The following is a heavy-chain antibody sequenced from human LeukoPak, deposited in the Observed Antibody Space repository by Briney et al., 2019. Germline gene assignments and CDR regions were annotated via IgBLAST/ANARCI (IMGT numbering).Heavy chain of an antibody. CDR2: INPNSGGT. Sequence: ASVKVSCKASGYTFTGYYMHWVRQAPGQGLEWMGWINPNSGGTNYAQKFQGRVTMTRDTSISTVYMELSRLRSDDTAVYYRAKDRAVATIGGIDYWGQGTLVTVSS. D-gene: IGHD5-12*01. CDR3: AKDRAVATIGGIDY. J-gene: IGHJ4*02. CDR1: GYTFTGYY. V-gene: IGHV1-2*02.